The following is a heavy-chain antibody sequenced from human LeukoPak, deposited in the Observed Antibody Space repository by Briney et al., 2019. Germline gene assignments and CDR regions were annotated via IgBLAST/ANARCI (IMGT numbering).Heavy chain of an antibody. D-gene: IGHD3-10*01. J-gene: IGHJ4*02. CDR1: GYSISSGYY. CDR3: ARETPYGSGSYPFDY. CDR2: IYHSGST. Sequence: SETLSLTCTVSGYSISSGYYWGWIRQPPGKGLEWIGSIYHSGSTYYNPSLKSRVTISVDTSKKQFSLKLSSVTAADTAVYYCARETPYGSGSYPFDYWGQGSLVIVSS. V-gene: IGHV4-38-2*02.